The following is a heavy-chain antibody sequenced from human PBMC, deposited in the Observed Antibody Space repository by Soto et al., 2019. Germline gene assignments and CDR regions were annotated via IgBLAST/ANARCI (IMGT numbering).Heavy chain of an antibody. CDR2: IIPIFGTA. J-gene: IGHJ6*02. CDR1: GGTFSSYA. D-gene: IGHD6-6*01. Sequence: SVKFSCRASGGTFSSYALRWVSPAPGEGLEWMGGIIPIFGTANYAQRFQGRVTSTADKSTSTAYMELSSLRSEDMAVYYCASGGAITAHRYYYYGMVLWGQGTTVTVSS. V-gene: IGHV1-69*06. CDR3: ASGGAITAHRYYYYGMVL.